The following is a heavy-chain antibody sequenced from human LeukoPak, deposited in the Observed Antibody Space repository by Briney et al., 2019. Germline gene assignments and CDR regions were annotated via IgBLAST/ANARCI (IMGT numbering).Heavy chain of an antibody. CDR2: IIPILGIA. V-gene: IGHV1-69*04. CDR1: GGTFSSYA. D-gene: IGHD3-9*01. J-gene: IGHJ5*02. CDR3: ARSPGYDILTGQEAGWFDP. Sequence: SVKVSCKASGGTFSSYAISWVRQAPGQGLEWMGRIIPILGIANYAQKFQGRVTITADKSTSTAYMELSSLRSEDTVVYYCARSPGYDILTGQEAGWFDPWGQGTLVTVSS.